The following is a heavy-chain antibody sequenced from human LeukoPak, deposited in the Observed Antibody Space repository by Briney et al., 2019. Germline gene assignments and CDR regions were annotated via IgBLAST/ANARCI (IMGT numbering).Heavy chain of an antibody. D-gene: IGHD6-19*01. J-gene: IGHJ4*02. CDR3: AKGPVGGGWYDY. V-gene: IGHV3-30*18. CDR1: GFTFSSYG. CDR2: ISYDGSNK. Sequence: PGGSLRLSCAASGFTFSSYGMHWVRQAPGKGLEWVAVISYDGSNKYYADSVKGRFTISRDNSKNTLYLQMNSLRAEDTAVYYCAKGPVGGGWYDYWGQGTLVTVSS.